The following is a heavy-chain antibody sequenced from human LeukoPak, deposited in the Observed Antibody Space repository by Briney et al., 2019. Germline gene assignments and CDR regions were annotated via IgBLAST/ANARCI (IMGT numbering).Heavy chain of an antibody. V-gene: IGHV3-23*01. CDR2: ISATGGTT. D-gene: IGHD2-15*01. Sequence: GGSLRLSCAASGFTFSSYGMSWVRQAPGKGLEWVSAISATGGTTYYADSVKGRFTISRDNSKNTLYLQMNSLRAEDTAIYYCAKNGDRGAYCSGGSCYPYYYYYIDVWGKGTTVTISS. J-gene: IGHJ6*03. CDR3: AKNGDRGAYCSGGSCYPYYYYYIDV. CDR1: GFTFSSYG.